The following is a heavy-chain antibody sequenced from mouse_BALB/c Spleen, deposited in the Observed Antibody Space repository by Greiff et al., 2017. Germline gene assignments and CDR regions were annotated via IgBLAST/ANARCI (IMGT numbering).Heavy chain of an antibody. CDR3: NAWILRYEERFDY. Sequence: VKLMESGPELVKPGASVKMSCKASGYTFTDYVISWVKQRTGQGLEWIGEIYPGSGSTYYNEKFKGKATMTADTSSNTAYLQLSSLTSEDTAVYYCNAWILRYEERFDYWGQGTTLTVSS. CDR2: IYPGSGST. J-gene: IGHJ2*01. D-gene: IGHD1-1*01. V-gene: IGHV1-77*01. CDR1: GYTFTDYV.